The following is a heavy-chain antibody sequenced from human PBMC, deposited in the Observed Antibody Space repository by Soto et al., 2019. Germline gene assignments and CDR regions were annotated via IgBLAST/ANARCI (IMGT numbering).Heavy chain of an antibody. J-gene: IGHJ4*02. Sequence: SETLSLTCTVSGGSISSSSYYWGWIRQPPGKGLEWIGSIYYSGSTYYNPSLKSRVTISVDTSKNQFSLKLSSVTAADTAVYYCASPSHITGTTNPRDYWGQGTLVTVSS. CDR1: GGSISSSSYY. CDR3: ASPSHITGTTNPRDY. V-gene: IGHV4-39*01. D-gene: IGHD1-7*01. CDR2: IYYSGST.